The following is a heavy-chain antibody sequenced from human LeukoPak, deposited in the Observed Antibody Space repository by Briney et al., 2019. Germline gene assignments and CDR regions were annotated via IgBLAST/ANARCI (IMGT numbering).Heavy chain of an antibody. CDR3: AKDRQDGVYYYMDV. CDR1: GYTFTSYG. V-gene: IGHV1-18*01. CDR2: ISAYNGNT. J-gene: IGHJ6*03. Sequence: ASVTVSCKASGYTFTSYGISWVRQAPGQGLEWMGWISAYNGNTNYAQKLQGRVTMTTDTSTSTVYMELRSLRAEDTAVYYCAKDRQDGVYYYMDVWGKGTTVTVSS. D-gene: IGHD5-24*01.